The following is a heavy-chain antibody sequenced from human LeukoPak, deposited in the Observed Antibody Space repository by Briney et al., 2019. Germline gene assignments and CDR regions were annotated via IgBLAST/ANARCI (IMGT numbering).Heavy chain of an antibody. J-gene: IGHJ4*02. D-gene: IGHD6-6*01. CDR1: GYTFNIYA. CDR3: TRRWSTAEDGGCFDY. V-gene: IGHV1-3*04. Sequence: ASVKVSFKASGYTFNIYAMHWVRQAPGQRLEWMGWINTDNSNTKYSQKFQGRVTITRDISASTAYLELSSLRSEDTALYYCTRRWSTAEDGGCFDYWGQGTLVTVSS. CDR2: INTDNSNT.